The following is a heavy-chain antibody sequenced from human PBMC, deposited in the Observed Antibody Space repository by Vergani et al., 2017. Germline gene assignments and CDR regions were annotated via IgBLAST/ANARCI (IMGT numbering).Heavy chain of an antibody. D-gene: IGHD4-11*01. CDR1: GGSFSGYY. Sequence: QVQLQESGPGLVKPSETLSLTCAVYGGSFSGYYWSWIRQPPGKGLEWIGEINHSGSTNYNPSLKSRVTISVDTSKNQFSLKLSSVTAADTAVYYCARRVTYMDVWRKGTTVTVSS. V-gene: IGHV4-34*01. CDR2: INHSGST. CDR3: ARRVTYMDV. J-gene: IGHJ6*03.